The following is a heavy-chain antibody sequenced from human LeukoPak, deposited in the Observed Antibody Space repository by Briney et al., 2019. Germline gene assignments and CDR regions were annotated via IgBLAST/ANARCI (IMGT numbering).Heavy chain of an antibody. Sequence: GGSLRLSCEPPGFNFRDSPMYWGRQAPGKGLEWVALMSYDGRSNFYGASVRGRFTISRDRSNNTLYLQMNSLRPGATAVYYCASGRSYCASYYGMAVWGQGTTVIVSS. CDR2: MSYDGRSN. V-gene: IGHV3-30*04. J-gene: IGHJ6*02. CDR3: ASGRSYCASYYGMAV. CDR1: GFNFRDSP. D-gene: IGHD3-10*01.